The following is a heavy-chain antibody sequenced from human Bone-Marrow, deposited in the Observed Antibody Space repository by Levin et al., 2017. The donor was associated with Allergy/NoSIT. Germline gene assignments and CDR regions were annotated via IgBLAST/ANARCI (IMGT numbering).Heavy chain of an antibody. V-gene: IGHV3-48*03. CDR2: ISSSGSTI. Sequence: GGSLRLSCAASGFTFSSYEMNWVRQAPGKGLEWVSYISSSGSTIYYADSVKGRFTISRDNAKNSLYLQMNSLRAEDTAVYYCARVRYSGSYSNAEYFQHWGQGTLVTVSS. D-gene: IGHD1-26*01. J-gene: IGHJ1*01. CDR1: GFTFSSYE. CDR3: ARVRYSGSYSNAEYFQH.